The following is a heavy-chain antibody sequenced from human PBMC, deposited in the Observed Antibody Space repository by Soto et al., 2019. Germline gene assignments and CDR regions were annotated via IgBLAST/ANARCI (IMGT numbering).Heavy chain of an antibody. CDR1: GGSISSSNW. J-gene: IGHJ1*01. CDR3: ARALVEATIEH. D-gene: IGHD5-12*01. CDR2: IDHSGIT. V-gene: IGHV4-4*02. Sequence: QVQLQESGPGLVKPSGTLSLTCAVSGGSISSSNWWSWVRQPPGKGLVRIGEIDHSGITNYNPSLKNRVTISVDKSKNQFSMKLSSVTAADTAVYYCARALVEATIEHRGQGTLVTVSS.